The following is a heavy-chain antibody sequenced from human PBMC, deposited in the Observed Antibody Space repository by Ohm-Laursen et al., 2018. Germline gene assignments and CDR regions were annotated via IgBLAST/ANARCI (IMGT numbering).Heavy chain of an antibody. V-gene: IGHV1-46*01. CDR3: ARDITTVTTMGGYWYFDL. CDR2: INPSGGST. D-gene: IGHD4-17*01. Sequence: ASVKVSCKASGYTFTSYYMHWVRQAPGQGLGWMGIINPSGGSTSYAQKFQGRVTMTEDTSTDTAYMELSSLRSEDTAVYYCARDITTVTTMGGYWYFDLWGRGTLVTVSS. J-gene: IGHJ2*01. CDR1: GYTFTSYY.